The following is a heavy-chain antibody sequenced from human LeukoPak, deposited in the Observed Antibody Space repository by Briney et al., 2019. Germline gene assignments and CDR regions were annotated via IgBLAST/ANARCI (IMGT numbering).Heavy chain of an antibody. V-gene: IGHV3-23*01. CDR3: AKSGLSRFDY. D-gene: IGHD4/OR15-4a*01. Sequence: GGSLRLSCAASGFTFSSYGMNWVRRAPGKGLEWASGISGSGDSTYYGDAVKGRFTISRDNSKNTLYLQMNSLRADDTAVYYCAKSGLSRFDYWGQGTLVTVSS. CDR2: ISGSGDST. CDR1: GFTFSSYG. J-gene: IGHJ4*02.